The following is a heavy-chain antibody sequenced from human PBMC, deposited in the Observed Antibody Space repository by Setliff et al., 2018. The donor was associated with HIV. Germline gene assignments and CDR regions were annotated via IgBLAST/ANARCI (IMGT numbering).Heavy chain of an antibody. CDR2: INYSGGT. CDR3: ARGRPNWFDP. J-gene: IGHJ5*02. V-gene: IGHV4-34*01. CDR1: GGSFCGYY. Sequence: SETLSLTCAVYGGSFCGYYWSWIRQPPGKGLEWIGEINYSGGTNYNPSLKSRVTISVDTSKNQFSLELSSVTAADTAVYYCARGRPNWFDPWGQGTLVTVSS.